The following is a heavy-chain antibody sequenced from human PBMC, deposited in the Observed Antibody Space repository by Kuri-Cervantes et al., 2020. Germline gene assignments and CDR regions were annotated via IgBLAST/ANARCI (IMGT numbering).Heavy chain of an antibody. CDR1: GYTFTGYY. D-gene: IGHD4-23*01. CDR3: ARAQWIGGKHSYNWFDP. Sequence: ASVKVSCKASGYTFTGYYIHWVRQAPGQGLEWMGWINPNSGGTNYAQKFQGRVTMTRDTSISTAYMELSRLRSDDTAVYYCARAQWIGGKHSYNWFDPWGQGTLVTVSS. CDR2: INPNSGGT. J-gene: IGHJ5*02. V-gene: IGHV1-2*02.